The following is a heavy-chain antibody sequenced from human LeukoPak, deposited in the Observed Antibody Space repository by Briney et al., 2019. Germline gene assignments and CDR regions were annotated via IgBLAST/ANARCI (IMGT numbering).Heavy chain of an antibody. J-gene: IGHJ5*02. CDR3: ARGPRITMVRGVIIKDWFDP. D-gene: IGHD3-10*01. CDR2: MNPNSGNT. V-gene: IGHV1-8*01. Sequence: ASVKVSCKASGYTFTSYDINWVRQATGQGLESMGWMNPNSGNTGYAQKFQGRVTMTRNTSISTAYMELSSLRSEDTAVYYCARGPRITMVRGVIIKDWFDPWGQGTLVTVSS. CDR1: GYTFTSYD.